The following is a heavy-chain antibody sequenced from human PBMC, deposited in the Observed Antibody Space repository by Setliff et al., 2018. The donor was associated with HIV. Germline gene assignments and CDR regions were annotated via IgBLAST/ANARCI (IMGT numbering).Heavy chain of an antibody. CDR3: ATRGRDLGFDY. CDR2: INPNSGGT. V-gene: IGHV1-2*04. J-gene: IGHJ4*02. CDR1: GYTFTAYG. Sequence: ASVKVSCKPSGYTFTAYGLSWVRQAPGQGLEWMGWINPNSGGTNYAQKFQGWVTMTRDTSISTAYMELSSLRSEDTAVYYCATRGRDLGFDYWGQGTLVTVSS. D-gene: IGHD1-1*01.